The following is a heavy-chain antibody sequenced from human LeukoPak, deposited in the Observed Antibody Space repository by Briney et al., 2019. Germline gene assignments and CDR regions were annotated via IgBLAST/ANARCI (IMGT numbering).Heavy chain of an antibody. CDR1: GSTFSSYA. D-gene: IGHD3-3*01. Sequence: GRSLRLSCAASGSTFSSYAMHWVRQAPGKGLEWVALISYDGSNKYYADSVKGRFTISRDNSKNTLYLQMNSLRAEDTAVYYCARDWGGYDFWSGYGLDYWGQRTLVTVSS. CDR3: ARDWGGYDFWSGYGLDY. J-gene: IGHJ4*02. V-gene: IGHV3-30-3*01. CDR2: ISYDGSNK.